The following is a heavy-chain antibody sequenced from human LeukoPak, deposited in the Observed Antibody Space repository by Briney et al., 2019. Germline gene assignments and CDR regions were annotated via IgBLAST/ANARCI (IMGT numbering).Heavy chain of an antibody. J-gene: IGHJ4*02. CDR1: GYTFTSYD. D-gene: IGHD1-7*01. Sequence: ASVKVSCKASGYTFTSYDINWVRQATGQGLEWMGWMNPNSGNTGYAQKFQGRVTITRNTSISTAYMELSSLRSEDTAVCYCARGHPTELIGLDYWGQGTLVTVSS. CDR2: MNPNSGNT. V-gene: IGHV1-8*03. CDR3: ARGHPTELIGLDY.